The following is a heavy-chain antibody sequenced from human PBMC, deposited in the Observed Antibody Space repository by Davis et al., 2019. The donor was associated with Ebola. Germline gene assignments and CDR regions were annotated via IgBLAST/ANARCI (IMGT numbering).Heavy chain of an antibody. Sequence: GESLKISCAASGFMFEDYGMTWVRQAPGKGLEWVSGLNWEGNRIGYGDSVKGRFTISRDNAKNSLYLQMNSLRAEDTATYYCARYCHYTDCSYFDCWGQGTMVAVSS. CDR3: ARYCHYTDCSYFDC. D-gene: IGHD3-16*01. V-gene: IGHV3-20*04. J-gene: IGHJ4*02. CDR1: GFMFEDYG. CDR2: LNWEGNRI.